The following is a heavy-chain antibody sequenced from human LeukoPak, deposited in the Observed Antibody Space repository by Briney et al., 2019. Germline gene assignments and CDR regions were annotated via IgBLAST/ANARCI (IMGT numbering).Heavy chain of an antibody. V-gene: IGHV4-39*07. CDR3: AGERDITMVRGVNNAFDI. Sequence: SETLSLTCTVSGGSISSRAYHWGWIRQPPGKGLEWIGSLYYSGTTYYNPSLKSRVTISVDTSKNQFSLKLSSVTAADTAVYYCAGERDITMVRGVNNAFDIWGQGTMVTVSS. CDR2: LYYSGTT. CDR1: GGSISSRAYH. D-gene: IGHD3-10*01. J-gene: IGHJ3*02.